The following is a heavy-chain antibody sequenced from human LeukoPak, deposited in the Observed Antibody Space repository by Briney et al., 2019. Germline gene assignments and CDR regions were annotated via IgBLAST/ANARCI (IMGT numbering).Heavy chain of an antibody. V-gene: IGHV4-59*08. D-gene: IGHD4-17*01. CDR3: ARRPYGDYYFQH. CDR1: GGSISSYY. J-gene: IGHJ1*01. CDR2: IYYSGST. Sequence: PSETLSLTCTVSGGSISSYYWSWIRQPPGKGLEWIGYIYYSGSTNYNPSLKSRVTISVDTSKNQFSLKLSSVTAADTAVYYCARRPYGDYYFQHWGQGTLVTVSS.